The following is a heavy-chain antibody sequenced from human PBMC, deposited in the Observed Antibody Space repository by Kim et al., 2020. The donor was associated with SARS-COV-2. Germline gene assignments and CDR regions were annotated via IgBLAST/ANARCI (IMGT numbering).Heavy chain of an antibody. Sequence: GGSLRLSCAASGFTFSGSAIHWVRLASGKGLEFVGRIRSKVNDYATTYATSVKGRFTISRDDARNTVYLQMSSLKSEDTAVYYCTKPPSRIGSGWSDSWGQGTLVTVSS. J-gene: IGHJ5*01. V-gene: IGHV3-73*01. CDR3: TKPPSRIGSGWSDS. CDR1: GFTFSGSA. CDR2: IRSKVNDYAT. D-gene: IGHD6-19*01.